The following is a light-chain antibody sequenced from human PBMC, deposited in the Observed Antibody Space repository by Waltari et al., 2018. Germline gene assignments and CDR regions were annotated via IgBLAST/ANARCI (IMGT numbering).Light chain of an antibody. CDR1: SRYVGSYHL. Sequence: QSALTQPASVSGSPGQSLTISCPGTSRYVGSYHLVSWYQQHPGKAPKLMIYEVSKRPSGVSNRFSGSKSGNTASLTISGLQAEDEADYYCCSYAGSSTFVVFGGGTKLTVL. J-gene: IGLJ2*01. CDR3: CSYAGSSTFVV. V-gene: IGLV2-23*02. CDR2: EVS.